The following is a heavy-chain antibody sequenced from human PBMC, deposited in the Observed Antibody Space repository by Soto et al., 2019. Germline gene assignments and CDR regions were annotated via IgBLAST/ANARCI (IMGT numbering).Heavy chain of an antibody. D-gene: IGHD3-3*01. Sequence: QAQLVESGGGVVQPGTSLRLSCAASGFTFAHYAMHWVRHSPGKGLEWVAFMSHDENRKLYSDSVKGRFTISRDNSKSTLYLQMSRLGAEDTAVYYCAKDYDFWSASVNPYFDSWGLGTLVTVSS. V-gene: IGHV3-30*18. CDR1: GFTFAHYA. J-gene: IGHJ4*02. CDR2: MSHDENRK. CDR3: AKDYDFWSASVNPYFDS.